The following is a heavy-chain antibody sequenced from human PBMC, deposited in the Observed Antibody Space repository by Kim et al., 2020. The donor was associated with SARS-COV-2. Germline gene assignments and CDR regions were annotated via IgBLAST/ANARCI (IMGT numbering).Heavy chain of an antibody. CDR1: GFTFSDYW. CDR2: INTDGSDT. J-gene: IGHJ6*01. V-gene: IGHV3-74*01. D-gene: IGHD2-15*01. Sequence: GGSLRLSCAASGFTFSDYWMHWVRHVPGKGLLWVSRINTDGSDTVYADSLEARFTISRDNARNMVYLQMTSVRADDAGVYYCAREEGSVEAHYYYGIDV. CDR3: AREEGSVEAHYYYGIDV.